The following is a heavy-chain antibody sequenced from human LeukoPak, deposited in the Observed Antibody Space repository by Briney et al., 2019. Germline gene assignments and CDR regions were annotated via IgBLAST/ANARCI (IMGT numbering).Heavy chain of an antibody. D-gene: IGHD1-26*01. CDR2: ISYDGSNK. Sequence: GGSLRLSCAASGFTFSSYGMHWVRQAPGKGLEWVAVISYDGSNKYYADSVKGRFTISRDNSKNTLYLQMNSLRAEDTAVYYCAKDQYRSHRSYYYYYGIDVWGQGTTVTVSS. CDR1: GFTFSSYG. CDR3: AKDQYRSHRSYYYYYGIDV. J-gene: IGHJ6*02. V-gene: IGHV3-30*18.